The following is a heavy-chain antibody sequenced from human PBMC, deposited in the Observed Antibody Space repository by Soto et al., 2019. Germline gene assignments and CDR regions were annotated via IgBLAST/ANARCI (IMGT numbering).Heavy chain of an antibody. V-gene: IGHV3-33*01. D-gene: IGHD1-1*01. Sequence: QVQLVESGGGVVQPGRSLRLSCAASGFTFSSYGMHWVRQAPGKGLEWVAVIWYDGSNKYYADSVKGRFTISRDNSKNTLYLQMNSLRAEDTAVYYFARDSAVRHDAFDIWGQGTMVTVSS. CDR1: GFTFSSYG. CDR2: IWYDGSNK. CDR3: ARDSAVRHDAFDI. J-gene: IGHJ3*02.